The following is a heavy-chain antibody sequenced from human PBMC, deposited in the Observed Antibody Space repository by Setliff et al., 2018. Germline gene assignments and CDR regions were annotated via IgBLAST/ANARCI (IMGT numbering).Heavy chain of an antibody. CDR3: SREWAFDY. Sequence: GGSLRLSCTAPGFTFGDYTMSWVRQAPGKGLEWVGFIRSKESGGTTEYAASVKGRITISRDDSKSIAYLQMNSLKSEDTAVYYCSREWAFDYWGQGTLVTVSS. CDR2: IRSKESGGTT. J-gene: IGHJ4*02. CDR1: GFTFGDYT. V-gene: IGHV3-49*04.